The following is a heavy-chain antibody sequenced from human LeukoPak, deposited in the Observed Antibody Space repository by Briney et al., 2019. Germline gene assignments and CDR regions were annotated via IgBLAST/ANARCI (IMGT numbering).Heavy chain of an antibody. J-gene: IGHJ4*02. CDR1: GYTFTGYY. Sequence: GASVKVSCKASGYTFTGYYMHWVRQAPGQGLEWMGWINPNSGGTNYAQKFQGRVTMTRDTSISTAYMELSRLRSDDTAVYYCARGITIFGVVIIGPSFDYWGQGTLVTVSS. V-gene: IGHV1-2*02. D-gene: IGHD3-3*01. CDR3: ARGITIFGVVIIGPSFDY. CDR2: INPNSGGT.